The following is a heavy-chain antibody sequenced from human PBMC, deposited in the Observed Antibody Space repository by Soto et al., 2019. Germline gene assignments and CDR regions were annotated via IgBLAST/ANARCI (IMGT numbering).Heavy chain of an antibody. CDR1: GGTFSSYT. CDR3: ARLSITMVRGVHMDV. D-gene: IGHD3-10*01. J-gene: IGHJ6*03. CDR2: IIPILGIA. Sequence: SVKVSCKASGGTFSSYTISWVRQAPGQGLEWMGRIIPILGIANYAQKFQGRVTITADKSTSTAYMELSSLRSEDTAVYYCARLSITMVRGVHMDVWGKGTTVTVSS. V-gene: IGHV1-69*02.